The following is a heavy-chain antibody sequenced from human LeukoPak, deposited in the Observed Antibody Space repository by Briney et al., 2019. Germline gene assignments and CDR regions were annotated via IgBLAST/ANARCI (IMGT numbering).Heavy chain of an antibody. Sequence: GESLRLSCGRSGFVFSDYWIRWVRQAPGQGLGWVANINPDGSEKYHVDSVKGRFTISRDNAKNSLYLQMNSLRVEDTAVYYCARDLGVVVGAHDAFDIWGQGTMVTVSS. D-gene: IGHD2-15*01. CDR3: ARDLGVVVGAHDAFDI. CDR2: INPDGSEK. V-gene: IGHV3-7*01. J-gene: IGHJ3*02. CDR1: GFVFSDYW.